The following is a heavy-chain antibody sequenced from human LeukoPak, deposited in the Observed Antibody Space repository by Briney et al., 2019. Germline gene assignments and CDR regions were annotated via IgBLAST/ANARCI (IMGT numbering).Heavy chain of an antibody. CDR3: ARQWELSGYDY. Sequence: GGSLSLSCAASGFTFSSYGMHWVRQAPDKGLEWVAVISYDGSNKYYAEFVKGRFTISRDNSKNTLYLQMNSLRAEDTAVYYCARQWELSGYDYWVQGTLVTVSS. J-gene: IGHJ4*02. V-gene: IGHV3-30*03. D-gene: IGHD1-26*01. CDR2: ISYDGSNK. CDR1: GFTFSSYG.